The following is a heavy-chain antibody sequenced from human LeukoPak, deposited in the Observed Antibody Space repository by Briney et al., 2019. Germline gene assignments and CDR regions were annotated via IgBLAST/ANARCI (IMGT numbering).Heavy chain of an antibody. Sequence: SETLSLTCTVSGGSISSGDYYWSWIRQPPGKGLEWIAYMYYSGSTYYNPSLKSRVTKSADTSKNQLSLKLSSVTAADTAVYYCARPYYYDSRIDPWGQGILVTVSS. J-gene: IGHJ5*02. CDR2: MYYSGST. CDR3: ARPYYYDSRIDP. CDR1: GGSISSGDYY. V-gene: IGHV4-30-4*01. D-gene: IGHD3-22*01.